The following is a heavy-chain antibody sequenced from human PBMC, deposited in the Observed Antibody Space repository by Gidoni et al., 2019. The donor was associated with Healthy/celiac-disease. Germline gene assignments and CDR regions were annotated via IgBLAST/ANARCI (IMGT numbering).Heavy chain of an antibody. V-gene: IGHV1-69*04. Sequence: QVQLVQSGAEVKKPGSSVKVSCKASGSTFSSYAISWVRQAPGQGLEWMGRIIPILGIANYAQKFQGRVTITADKSTSTAYMELSSLRSEDTAVYYCARENAAAVIDYWGQGTLVTVSS. CDR2: IIPILGIA. CDR3: ARENAAAVIDY. J-gene: IGHJ4*02. D-gene: IGHD6-13*01. CDR1: GSTFSSYA.